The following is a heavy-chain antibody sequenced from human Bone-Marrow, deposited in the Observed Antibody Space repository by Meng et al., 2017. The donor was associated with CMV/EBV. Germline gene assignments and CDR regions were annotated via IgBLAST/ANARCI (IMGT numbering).Heavy chain of an antibody. CDR1: GFTFSSYS. CDR2: ISSSSSYI. CDR3: AREDLNYDFWSGYRTATFDI. V-gene: IGHV3-21*01. Sequence: GESLKISCAASGFTFSSYSMNWVRQAPGKGLEWVSSISSSSSYIYYADSVKGRFTISRDNAKNSLYLQMNSLRAEDTAVYYCAREDLNYDFWSGYRTATFDIWGQGTMVAVSS. D-gene: IGHD3-3*01. J-gene: IGHJ3*02.